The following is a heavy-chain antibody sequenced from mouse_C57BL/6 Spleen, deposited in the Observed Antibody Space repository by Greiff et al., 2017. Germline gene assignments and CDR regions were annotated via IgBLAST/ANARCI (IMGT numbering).Heavy chain of an antibody. D-gene: IGHD2-5*01. J-gene: IGHJ4*01. CDR1: GFSLTSYG. CDR3: ARYYSNLYAMDY. CDR2: IWSGGST. V-gene: IGHV2-2*01. Sequence: QVQLQQSGPGLVQPSQSLSITCTVSGFSLTSYGVHWVRQSPGKGLEWLGVIWSGGSTDYNAAFISRLSISKDNSKSQVFFKMNSLQADDTAIYYCARYYSNLYAMDYWGQGTSVTVSS.